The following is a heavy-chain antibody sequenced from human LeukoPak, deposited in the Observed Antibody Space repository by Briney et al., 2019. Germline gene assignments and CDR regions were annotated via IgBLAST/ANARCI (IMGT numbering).Heavy chain of an antibody. J-gene: IGHJ4*02. Sequence: GGSLRLSCAASGFTFSDYYMSWIRQAPGKGLEWVSYISSSGSTIYYADSVKGRFTISRDNAKNSLYLQTNSLRAEDTAVYYCARVGDYVWGSYRYRFDYWGQGTLVTVSS. V-gene: IGHV3-11*01. D-gene: IGHD3-16*02. CDR3: ARVGDYVWGSYRYRFDY. CDR1: GFTFSDYY. CDR2: ISSSGSTI.